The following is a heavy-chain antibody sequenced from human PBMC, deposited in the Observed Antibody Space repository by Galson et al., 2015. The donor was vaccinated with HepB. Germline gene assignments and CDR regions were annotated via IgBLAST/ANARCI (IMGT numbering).Heavy chain of an antibody. V-gene: IGHV3-30*04. D-gene: IGHD1-20*01. J-gene: IGHJ4*02. CDR2: ISYDGNHK. CDR3: VKDQYNWNVVFDY. Sequence: SLRLSCAASGFTFGAYALHWVRQAPGKGLEWVAVISYDGNHKYYADSVKGRFTLSRDNSKNTLLLHMNSLTTEDTAVYYCVKDQYNWNVVFDYWGQGTLVTVSS. CDR1: GFTFGAYA.